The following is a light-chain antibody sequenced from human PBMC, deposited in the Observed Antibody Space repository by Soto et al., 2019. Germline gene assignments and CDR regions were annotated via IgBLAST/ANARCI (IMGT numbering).Light chain of an antibody. Sequence: QSVLTQPPSVSGAPGQRVTISCTGSSSNIGSGFDVHWYQHLPGTAPNLLISANSNRPSGVPDRFSGSKSGTSVSLAITGLQAEDEADYYCQSFDTSLSGNVVFGGGTKVTVL. CDR2: ANS. CDR3: QSFDTSLSGNVV. J-gene: IGLJ2*01. V-gene: IGLV1-40*01. CDR1: SSNIGSGFD.